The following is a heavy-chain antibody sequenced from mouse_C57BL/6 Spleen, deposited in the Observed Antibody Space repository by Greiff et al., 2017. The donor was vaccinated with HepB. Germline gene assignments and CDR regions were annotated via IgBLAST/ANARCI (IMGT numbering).Heavy chain of an antibody. V-gene: IGHV1-18*01. CDR2: INPNNGGT. CDR1: GYTFTDYN. D-gene: IGHD1-1*01. Sequence: EVQLQQSGPELVKPGASVKIPCKASGYTFTDYNMDWVKQSHGKSLEWIGDINPNNGGTIYNQKFKGKATLTVDKSSSTAYMELRSLTSEDTAVYYCARGIPYYYGSSYAFAYWGQGTLVTVSA. J-gene: IGHJ3*01. CDR3: ARGIPYYYGSSYAFAY.